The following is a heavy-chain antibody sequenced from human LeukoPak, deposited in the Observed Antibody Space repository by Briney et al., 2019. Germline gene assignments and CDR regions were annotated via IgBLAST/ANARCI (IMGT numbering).Heavy chain of an antibody. V-gene: IGHV3-7*01. J-gene: IGHJ4*02. CDR2: IKQDGSEK. Sequence: PGGSLRLSCAASGFTFSSYRMSWVRQAPGKGLEWVANIKQDGSEKYYVDSVKGRFTTSRDNAKNSLYLQMNSLRAEDTAVYYCARGRNYGDLFDYWGQGTLVTVSS. CDR1: GFTFSSYR. CDR3: ARGRNYGDLFDY. D-gene: IGHD4-17*01.